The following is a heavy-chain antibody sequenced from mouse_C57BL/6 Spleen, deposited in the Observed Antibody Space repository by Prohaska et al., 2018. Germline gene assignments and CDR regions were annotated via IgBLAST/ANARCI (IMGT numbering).Heavy chain of an antibody. J-gene: IGHJ2*01. CDR3: ARAGSSEGYYFDY. CDR2: IYPGAGDT. CDR1: CYSFISSC. D-gene: IGHD1-1*01. Sequence: SVKISCKASCYSFISSCMNWVQQRPGKGLECIGRIYPGAGDTNYNGKFKGKATLTADKSSSTAYMQHSSVTCEDSAVYFCARAGSSEGYYFDYWGQGTTLTVSS. V-gene: IGHV1-82*01.